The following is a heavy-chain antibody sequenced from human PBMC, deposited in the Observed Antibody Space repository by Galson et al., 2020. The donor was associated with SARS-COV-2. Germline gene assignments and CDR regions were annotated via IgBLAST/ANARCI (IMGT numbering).Heavy chain of an antibody. CDR1: GFTFSSYG. CDR2: ISYDGSNK. J-gene: IGHJ5*02. V-gene: IGHV3-30*18. Sequence: GESLKISCAASGFTFSSYGMHWVRQAPGKGLEWVAVISYDGSNKYYADSVKGRFTISRDNSKNTLYLQMNSLRAEDTAVYYCAKGRGGYWDWFDPWGQGTLVTVSS. D-gene: IGHD2-8*02. CDR3: AKGRGGYWDWFDP.